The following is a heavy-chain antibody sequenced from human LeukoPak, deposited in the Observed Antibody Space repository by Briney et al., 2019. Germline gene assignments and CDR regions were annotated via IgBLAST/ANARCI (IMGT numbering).Heavy chain of an antibody. CDR2: MNSNSGNT. Sequence: ASVKVSCKASGYPFTSYDLNWVRQATGQGLEWMGWMNSNSGNTGYSQKFQGRVTMTRNTPISTAYMELSSLKPEDTGIYYCARLPGYYGASWGQGTLVTVSS. J-gene: IGHJ5*02. CDR1: GYPFTSYD. CDR3: ARLPGYYGAS. V-gene: IGHV1-8*01. D-gene: IGHD4/OR15-4a*01.